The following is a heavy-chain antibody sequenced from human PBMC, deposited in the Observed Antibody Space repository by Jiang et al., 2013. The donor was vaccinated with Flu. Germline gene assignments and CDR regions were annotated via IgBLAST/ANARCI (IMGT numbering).Heavy chain of an antibody. CDR1: SRYW. CDR3: AKSRSVYGSSGAYYYYYYMDV. V-gene: IGHV3-74*01. CDR2: INTDGSNT. Sequence: SRYWLHWVRQAPGRGWCGSHGINTDGSNTDYADSVEGRFTVSRENAKNSLYLQMNSLRAEDTAVYYCAKSRSVYGSSGAYYYYYYMDVWGKGTTVSVSS. J-gene: IGHJ6*03. D-gene: IGHD5/OR15-5a*01.